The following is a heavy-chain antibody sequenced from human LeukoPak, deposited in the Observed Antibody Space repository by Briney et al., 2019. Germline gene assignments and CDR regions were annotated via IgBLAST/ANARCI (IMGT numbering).Heavy chain of an antibody. V-gene: IGHV3-48*01. CDR2: ISSSGDTI. CDR3: ASCSGGSCY. J-gene: IGHJ4*02. D-gene: IGHD2-15*01. CDR1: GFSFSTYS. Sequence: PGGSLRLSCATSGFSFSTYSMNWVRQAPGKGLEWLSYISSSGDTIYYADSVRGRFTISRDNAKNSMYLQMNSLTPEDTAVYYCASCSGGSCYWGQGTLVTVSS.